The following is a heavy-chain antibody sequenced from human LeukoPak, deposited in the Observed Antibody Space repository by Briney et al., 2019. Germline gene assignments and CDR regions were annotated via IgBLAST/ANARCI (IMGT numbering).Heavy chain of an antibody. D-gene: IGHD6-13*01. V-gene: IGHV1-18*01. CDR1: GYTFTNYG. CDR2: INTYNEET. Sequence: ASVKVSCEASGYTFTNYGIGWVRQAPGQGLEWMGWINTYNEETDYAQKFQGRVTMTTDSSTNTAHMELRSLRSDDTAMYYCVTVGQQLILWFDPWGQGTLVTVSS. J-gene: IGHJ5*02. CDR3: VTVGQQLILWFDP.